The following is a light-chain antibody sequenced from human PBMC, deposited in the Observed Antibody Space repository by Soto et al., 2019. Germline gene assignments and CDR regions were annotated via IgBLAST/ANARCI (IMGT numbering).Light chain of an antibody. CDR2: GAS. J-gene: IGKJ1*01. CDR1: QSVRSD. Sequence: VVMTQSPATVSVSPGETVTLSCRASQSVRSDVAWYQQRPGQAPRLLIFGASSRVADVPARFSGSGSGTDFTLTISSLQSEDFAVYHCQQYNTWTPWTFGQGTKVE. V-gene: IGKV3-15*01. CDR3: QQYNTWTPWT.